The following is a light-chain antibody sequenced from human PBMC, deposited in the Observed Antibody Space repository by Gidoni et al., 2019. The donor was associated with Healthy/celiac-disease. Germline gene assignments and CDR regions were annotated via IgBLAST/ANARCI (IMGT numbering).Light chain of an antibody. CDR3: QQYGNSPPFT. J-gene: IGKJ3*01. V-gene: IGKV3-20*01. CDR1: QSGSSSY. CDR2: GAS. Sequence: EIVLPQSPGTLSLSPVERATLYFRPIQSGSSSYLAWYQQKPGQAPRLLIYGASSRATGIPDRFSGSGSGTDFTLTISRLEPEDFAVYYCQQYGNSPPFTFGPGTKVDIK.